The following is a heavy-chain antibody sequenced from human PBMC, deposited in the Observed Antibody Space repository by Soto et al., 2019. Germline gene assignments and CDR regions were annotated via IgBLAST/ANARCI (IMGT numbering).Heavy chain of an antibody. V-gene: IGHV1-18*01. CDR2: MNANNGNT. D-gene: IGHD2-2*01. CDR3: ARQSCSSTSCYAFYYYYYGMDV. Sequence: ASVKVSCKASGYTFTSYDINWVRQATGQGLEWMGWMNANNGNTGYAQKLQGRVTMTTDTSTSTAYMELRSLRSDDTAVYYCARQSCSSTSCYAFYYYYYGMDVWGQGTTVTVSS. CDR1: GYTFTSYD. J-gene: IGHJ6*02.